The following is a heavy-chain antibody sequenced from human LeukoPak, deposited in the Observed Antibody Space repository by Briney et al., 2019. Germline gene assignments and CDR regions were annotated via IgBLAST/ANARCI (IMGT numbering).Heavy chain of an antibody. CDR1: GYTFTKYG. V-gene: IGHV1-18*01. J-gene: IGHJ5*02. D-gene: IGHD3-3*01. CDR2: ISAYNGNT. Sequence: GASVKVSCKASGYTFTKYGLSWVRQAPGQGLEWMGWISAYNGNTKYAQKFQGRVTMTTDTSTSTAYMEVRSLRSDDTAVYYCARHHVLGWLLAGGFDPWGQGTLVTVSS. CDR3: ARHHVLGWLLAGGFDP.